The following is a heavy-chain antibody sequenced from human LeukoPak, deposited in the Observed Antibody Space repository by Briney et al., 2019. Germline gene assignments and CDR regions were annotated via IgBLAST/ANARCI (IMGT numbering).Heavy chain of an antibody. D-gene: IGHD1-26*01. V-gene: IGHV3-23*01. Sequence: GGSLRLSCAASGFTFDNYRMSWVRQAPGKGLEWVSTVNADGGNTYYADSVKGRFTISRDNSKSTLILQMNSLRVEDTALYYCTRRVKYGGTWDHFADWGQGTLVTVSS. CDR2: VNADGGNT. J-gene: IGHJ4*02. CDR1: GFTFDNYR. CDR3: TRRVKYGGTWDHFAD.